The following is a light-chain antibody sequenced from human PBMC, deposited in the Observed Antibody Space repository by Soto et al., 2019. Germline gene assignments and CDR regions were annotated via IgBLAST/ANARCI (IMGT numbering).Light chain of an antibody. CDR2: DAS. Sequence: EIVLTQSPGTLSLSPGERATLSCRASQSVSNNYVAWYQQKPGQAPRLLIHDASSRATGIPDRFSGSGSGTDFTLTISRLEPEDFAVYFCQQCATSPLTFGQGTRVEIK. CDR3: QQCATSPLT. V-gene: IGKV3-20*01. CDR1: QSVSNNY. J-gene: IGKJ1*01.